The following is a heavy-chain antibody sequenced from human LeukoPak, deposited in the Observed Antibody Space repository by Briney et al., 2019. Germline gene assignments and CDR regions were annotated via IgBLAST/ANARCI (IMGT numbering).Heavy chain of an antibody. V-gene: IGHV4-34*01. CDR3: ARKGIVVVVAAASHCYYGMDV. J-gene: IGHJ6*02. Sequence: SETLSLTCAVYGGSFSGYYWSWIRQPPGKGLEWIGEINHSGSTNYNPSLKSRVTISVDTSKNQFSLKLSSVTAADTAVYYCARKGIVVVVAAASHCYYGMDVWGQGTTVTVSS. CDR1: GGSFSGYY. CDR2: INHSGST. D-gene: IGHD2-15*01.